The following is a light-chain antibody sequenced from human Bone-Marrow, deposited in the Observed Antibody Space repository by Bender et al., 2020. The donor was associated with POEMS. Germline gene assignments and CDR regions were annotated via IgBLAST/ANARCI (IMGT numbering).Light chain of an antibody. CDR1: TSGFGIYDL. CDR3: CSYITNGLGV. CDR2: ETS. J-gene: IGLJ3*02. Sequence: QSALIQPASVSGSPGQSITISCTGTTSGFGIYDLVSWYQQYPGKVPKLILYETSKRPSGVFNRFSGSRSGNTASLTISGLQAEDEADYYCCSYITNGLGVFGEGTKLTVL. V-gene: IGLV2-23*01.